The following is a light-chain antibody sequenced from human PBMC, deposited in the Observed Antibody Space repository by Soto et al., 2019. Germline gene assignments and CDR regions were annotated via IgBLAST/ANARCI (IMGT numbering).Light chain of an antibody. Sequence: DIQMTQSPSSLSASVGDRVTITCRASQSISSYLNWYQQKPGKAHKLLNYSASSLQSGVPSRFSGSGSGTDFTLTISSLQPEDFATYYCQQSYSTPQTFGHGTKLAIK. V-gene: IGKV1-39*01. CDR3: QQSYSTPQT. CDR2: SAS. CDR1: QSISSY. J-gene: IGKJ2*01.